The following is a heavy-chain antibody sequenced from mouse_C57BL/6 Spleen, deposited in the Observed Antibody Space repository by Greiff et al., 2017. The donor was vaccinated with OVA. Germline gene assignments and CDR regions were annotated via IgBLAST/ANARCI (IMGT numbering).Heavy chain of an antibody. CDR1: GYTFTDYN. CDR2: INPNNGGT. D-gene: IGHD1-1*01. Sequence: VQLQQSGPELVKPGASVKMSCKASGYTFTDYNMHWVKQSHGKSLEWIGYINPNNGGTSYNQKFKGQATLTVNKSSSTAYMELRSLTSEDSAVYYCARSYGSSSAWFAYWGQGTLVTVSA. J-gene: IGHJ3*01. CDR3: ARSYGSSSAWFAY. V-gene: IGHV1-22*01.